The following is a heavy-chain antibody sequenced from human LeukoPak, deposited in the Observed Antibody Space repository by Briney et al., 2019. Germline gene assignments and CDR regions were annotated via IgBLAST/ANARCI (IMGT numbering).Heavy chain of an antibody. Sequence: GGSLRLSCAASGFTFSSYWMSWVRQAPGKGLEWVANIKQDGSEKYYVDSVKGRFTISRDNAKNSLYLQMNSLRADDTAVYYCAREEYYDSWSGTYHYSYYMDVWGKGTTVTVSS. CDR3: AREEYYDSWSGTYHYSYYMDV. V-gene: IGHV3-7*01. D-gene: IGHD3-3*01. CDR2: IKQDGSEK. J-gene: IGHJ6*03. CDR1: GFTFSSYW.